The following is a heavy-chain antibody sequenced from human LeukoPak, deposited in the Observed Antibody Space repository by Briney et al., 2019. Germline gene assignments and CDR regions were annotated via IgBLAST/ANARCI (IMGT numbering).Heavy chain of an antibody. J-gene: IGHJ6*03. Sequence: GASVKVSCKASGYTFTSYGISWVLQAPGQGLEWMGWISAYNGNTNYAQKLQGRVTMTTDTSTSTAYMELRSLRSDDTAVYYCARNFGVVIRYYYYYMDVWGKGTTVTVSS. CDR2: ISAYNGNT. D-gene: IGHD3-3*01. CDR1: GYTFTSYG. CDR3: ARNFGVVIRYYYYYMDV. V-gene: IGHV1-18*01.